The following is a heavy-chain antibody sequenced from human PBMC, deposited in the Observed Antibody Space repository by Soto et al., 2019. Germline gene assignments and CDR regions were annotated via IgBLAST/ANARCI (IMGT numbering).Heavy chain of an antibody. Sequence: QVQLVQSGAEVKKPGASVKVSCKASGYTFTSYGISWVRQAPGQGLEWMGWISAYNGNTNYAQKLQGRVTMTTDTSTSTADMQLRSLRSDDPAVYYCARATRRASYYYSSGMDVWGQGPTVTVSS. CDR1: GYTFTSYG. J-gene: IGHJ6*02. D-gene: IGHD2-21*01. V-gene: IGHV1-18*01. CDR3: ARATRRASYYYSSGMDV. CDR2: ISAYNGNT.